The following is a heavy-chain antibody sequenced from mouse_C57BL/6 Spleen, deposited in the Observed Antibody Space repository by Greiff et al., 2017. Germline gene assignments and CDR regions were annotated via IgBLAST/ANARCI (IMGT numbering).Heavy chain of an antibody. J-gene: IGHJ2*01. CDR1: GFTFSSYA. CDR2: ISDGGSYT. V-gene: IGHV5-4*01. CDR3: ARDESYFDY. Sequence: EVMLVESGGGLVKPGGSLKLSCAASGFTFSSYAMSWVRQTPEKRLEWVATISDGGSYTYYPANVKGRFTISRDNAKNNLYLQMSHLKSEDTAMYYCARDESYFDYWGQGTTLTVSS.